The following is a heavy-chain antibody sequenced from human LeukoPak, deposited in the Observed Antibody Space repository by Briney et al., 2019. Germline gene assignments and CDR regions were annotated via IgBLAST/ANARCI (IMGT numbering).Heavy chain of an antibody. CDR1: GYTFTSYD. Sequence: ASVKVSCKASGYTFTSYDINWVRQATGQGLEWMGWMNPNSGNTGYAQKLQGRVTMTRNTSISTAYMELSSLRSEDTAVYYCARRYSNSRKREPFDYWGQGTLVTVSS. CDR2: MNPNSGNT. D-gene: IGHD4-11*01. J-gene: IGHJ4*02. V-gene: IGHV1-8*01. CDR3: ARRYSNSRKREPFDY.